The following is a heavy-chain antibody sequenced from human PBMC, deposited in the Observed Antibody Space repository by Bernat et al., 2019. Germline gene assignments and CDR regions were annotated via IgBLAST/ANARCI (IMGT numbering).Heavy chain of an antibody. CDR2: IFSNDEK. J-gene: IGHJ6*02. V-gene: IGHV2-26*01. CDR1: GFSLSNARMG. CDR3: ARIFVSLVVAATPVEYYYGTEV. Sequence: QVTLKESGPVLVKPTETLTLTCTVSGFSLSNARMGVSWIRQPPGKALEWLAHIFSNDEKSYSTSLKSRLTISKDTSKSQVVLTMTNMDPVDTATYYCARIFVSLVVAATPVEYYYGTEVWGQGTTVTVSS. D-gene: IGHD2-15*01.